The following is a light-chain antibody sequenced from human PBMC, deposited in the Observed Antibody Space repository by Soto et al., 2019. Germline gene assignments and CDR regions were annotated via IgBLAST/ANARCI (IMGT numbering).Light chain of an antibody. V-gene: IGKV3-11*01. CDR1: HDVSVY. CDR2: AAS. Sequence: EIVLTQSPDTLSLSPGEGATLSCRASHDVSVYLVWYRQRPGQSPRLLIHAASNRATGISARFSGSGSGTDFTLTIGSLEPEESALYYCQQRASWPYTSGQGTKVEIK. CDR3: QQRASWPYT. J-gene: IGKJ2*01.